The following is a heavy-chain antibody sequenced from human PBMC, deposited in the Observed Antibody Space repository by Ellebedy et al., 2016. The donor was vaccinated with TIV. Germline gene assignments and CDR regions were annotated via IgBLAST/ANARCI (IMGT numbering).Heavy chain of an antibody. CDR1: GFTVSQTY. CDR2: MYNGSST. V-gene: IGHV3-66*01. Sequence: GESLKISXTVSGFTVSQTYMNWLRQAPGKGLEWVSVMYNGSSTYYADSVRGRFSISRDNSSATTFLQMDSLRPEDTAIYYCATRHKSYMDVWGSGTSVTVSS. CDR3: ATRHKSYMDV. J-gene: IGHJ6*03.